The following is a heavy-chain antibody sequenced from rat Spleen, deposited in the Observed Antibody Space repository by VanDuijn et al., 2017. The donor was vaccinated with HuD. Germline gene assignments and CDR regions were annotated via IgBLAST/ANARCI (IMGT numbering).Heavy chain of an antibody. D-gene: IGHD1-6*01. V-gene: IGHV5-25*01. Sequence: EVQLVESGGGLVQPGRSMKLSCAALGFTFSDYYMAWGRQAPTKGLEWVASIDTVGGNTFYRHPVKGRFTISRENAKSTLFLQMASLRSEDTATYFCAKLRDAYAHWNFDFWGPGTMVTVSS. J-gene: IGHJ1*01. CDR3: AKLRDAYAHWNFDF. CDR2: IDTVGGNT. CDR1: GFTFSDYY.